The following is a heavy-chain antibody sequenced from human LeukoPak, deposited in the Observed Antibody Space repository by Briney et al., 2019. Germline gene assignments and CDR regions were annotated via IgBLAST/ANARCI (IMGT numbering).Heavy chain of an antibody. D-gene: IGHD6-13*01. CDR3: ASTIGSAGTQY. CDR1: GFTFSSYA. CDR2: FSGSGGGT. Sequence: GGSLRLSCAASGFTFSSYAMSWVRQAPGKGLECISGFSGSGGGTYYADSVKGRFTISRDNAKNRLYLQMNSLGAEDTAVYYCASTIGSAGTQYWGQGTLVTVSS. V-gene: IGHV3-23*01. J-gene: IGHJ4*02.